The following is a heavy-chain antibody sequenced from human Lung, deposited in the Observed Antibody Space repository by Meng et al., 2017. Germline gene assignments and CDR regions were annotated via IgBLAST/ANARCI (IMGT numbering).Heavy chain of an antibody. J-gene: IGHJ4*02. CDR1: GVTISFSY. CDR3: AKERHSTIIRGVIDF. CDR2: SNRGRST. V-gene: IGHV4-34*01. Sequence: SGLFLPSANLFLSGSCYGVTISFSYWSWSRRCPAKGRGVVGKSNRGRSTNCNPSLESRVTISVDTPKNQFSLRLTSMTVADTAVYYCAKERHSTIIRGVIDFWGQGALVTVSS. D-gene: IGHD3-10*01.